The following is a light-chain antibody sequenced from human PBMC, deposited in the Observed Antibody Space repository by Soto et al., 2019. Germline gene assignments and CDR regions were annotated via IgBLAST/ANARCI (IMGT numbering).Light chain of an antibody. CDR1: QSVSSY. CDR3: QQRTNWPLT. V-gene: IGKV3-11*01. Sequence: TVLTQSPATLSLSPGERATLSCRASQSVSSYLAWYQQKPGQAPRLLIYDASNRATGIPARFSGSGSGTDFTPTISSLEPEDFAVYYCQQRTNWPLTFGGGTKVEIK. J-gene: IGKJ4*01. CDR2: DAS.